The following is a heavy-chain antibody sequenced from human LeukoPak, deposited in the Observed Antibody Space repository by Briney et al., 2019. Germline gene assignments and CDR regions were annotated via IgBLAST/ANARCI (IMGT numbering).Heavy chain of an antibody. CDR1: GGSISGYN. D-gene: IGHD2-8*01. J-gene: IGHJ5*02. CDR3: ARHKLTHRRYCTNGVCTYNWFDP. CDR2: IFYSGST. Sequence: PSETLSLTCTVSGGSISGYNWNWIRKPPGKGLEWIGYIFYSGSTNYNPSLKSRVTMSVDTSKNQFSLKLSSVTAADTAVYYCARHKLTHRRYCTNGVCTYNWFDPWGQGTLVTVSS. V-gene: IGHV4-59*08.